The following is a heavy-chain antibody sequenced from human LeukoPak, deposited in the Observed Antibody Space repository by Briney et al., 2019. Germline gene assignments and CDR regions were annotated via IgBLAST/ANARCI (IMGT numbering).Heavy chain of an antibody. Sequence: SVKVSCKASGGTFSSYAISWVRQAPGQGLEWMGRIIPIFGTANYAQKFQGRVTITTDESTSTAYMELSSLRSEDTAVYYCATETDYGSGSSDYWGQGTLVTVSS. CDR2: IIPIFGTA. CDR1: GGTFSSYA. CDR3: ATETDYGSGSSDY. D-gene: IGHD3-10*01. V-gene: IGHV1-69*05. J-gene: IGHJ4*02.